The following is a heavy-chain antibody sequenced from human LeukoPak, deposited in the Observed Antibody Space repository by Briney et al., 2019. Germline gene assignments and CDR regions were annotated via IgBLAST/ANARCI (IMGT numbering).Heavy chain of an antibody. CDR1: GGSISSGDYY. CDR2: IYYSGST. D-gene: IGHD3-22*01. Sequence: SQTLSLTCTVSGGSISSGDYYWSWIRQPPGKGLEWIGYIYYSGSTYYNPSLKSRVTISVDTSKNQFSLKLSSVTAADTAVYYCAREHRRPLPHPPPGPGGDYYDSSGYASLNWFDPWGQGTLVTVSS. J-gene: IGHJ5*02. V-gene: IGHV4-30-4*01. CDR3: AREHRRPLPHPPPGPGGDYYDSSGYASLNWFDP.